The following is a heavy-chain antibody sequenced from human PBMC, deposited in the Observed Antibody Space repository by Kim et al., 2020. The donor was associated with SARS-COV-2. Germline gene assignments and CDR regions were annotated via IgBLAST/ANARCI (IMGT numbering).Heavy chain of an antibody. V-gene: IGHV3-23*01. J-gene: IGHJ4*02. CDR2: ISGSGGST. D-gene: IGHD6-19*01. CDR3: AKARYSSVDFDY. Sequence: GGSLRLSCAASGFTFSSYAMSWVRQAPGNGLEWVSAISGSGGSTYYADSVKGRFTISRDNSKNTLYLQMNSLRAEDTAVYYCAKARYSSVDFDYWGQGTLVTVSS. CDR1: GFTFSSYA.